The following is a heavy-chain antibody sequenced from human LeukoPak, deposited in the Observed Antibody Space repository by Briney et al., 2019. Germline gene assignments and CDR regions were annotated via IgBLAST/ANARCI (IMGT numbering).Heavy chain of an antibody. CDR1: GLTFSSYA. CDR3: AQGRFTMDP. Sequence: GGPLRLSCAASGLTFSSYAMSWVRQAPGKGLEWVSAISGSGGTTYYADSVKGRFTISRDNSKNRLHLQMNSLRAEDTAVYYCAQGRFTMDPWGQGTLVTVSS. D-gene: IGHD3-10*01. CDR2: ISGSGGTT. V-gene: IGHV3-23*01. J-gene: IGHJ1*01.